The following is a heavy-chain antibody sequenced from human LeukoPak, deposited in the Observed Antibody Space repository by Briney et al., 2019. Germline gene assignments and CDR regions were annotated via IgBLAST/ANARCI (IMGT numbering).Heavy chain of an antibody. V-gene: IGHV3-30*02. J-gene: IGHJ5*02. CDR2: IRYDGSNK. Sequence: GGSLRLSCAASGFTYSRNGMHWVRQAPGKGLEWVALIRYDGSNKYYADSVKGRFTISRDNSKSTLYLQMNSLRAEDTALYYCAKARYFDWLGTATNWFDPWGQGTLVTVSS. CDR1: GFTYSRNG. D-gene: IGHD3-9*01. CDR3: AKARYFDWLGTATNWFDP.